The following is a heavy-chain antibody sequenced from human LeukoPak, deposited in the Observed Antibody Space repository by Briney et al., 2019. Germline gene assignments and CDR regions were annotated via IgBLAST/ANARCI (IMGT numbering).Heavy chain of an antibody. CDR2: FDPEDGET. V-gene: IGHV1-24*01. D-gene: IGHD2-2*01. Sequence: ASVKVSCKVSGYTLTELSMHWVRQAPGRGREWRGGFDPEDGETIYAQKFQGRVTMTEDTSTDTAYMELSSLRSEDTAVYYCATRRLYCSSTSCSLPDYWGQGTLVTVSS. J-gene: IGHJ4*02. CDR3: ATRRLYCSSTSCSLPDY. CDR1: GYTLTELS.